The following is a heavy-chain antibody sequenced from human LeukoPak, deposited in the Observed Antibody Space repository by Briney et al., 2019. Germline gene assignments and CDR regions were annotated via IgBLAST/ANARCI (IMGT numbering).Heavy chain of an antibody. CDR1: GGSISSYY. CDR2: IYVSGST. V-gene: IGHV4-4*07. J-gene: IGHJ3*02. D-gene: IGHD3-10*01. Sequence: SETLSFTCTVSGGSISSYYWSWIRQPAGKGLEWIGRIYVSGSTNYNPSLKSRVTMSVDTSKNQFSLKLSSVTAADTAVYYCAKDLQTMVIGGAFDIWGQGTMVTVSS. CDR3: AKDLQTMVIGGAFDI.